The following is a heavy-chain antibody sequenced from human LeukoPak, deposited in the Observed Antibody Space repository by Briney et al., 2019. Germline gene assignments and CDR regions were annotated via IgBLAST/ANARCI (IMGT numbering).Heavy chain of an antibody. V-gene: IGHV4-59*13. CDR1: GGSISSFY. CDR2: MYYGGSP. Sequence: PSETLSLTCTVSGGSISSFYWSWIRQPPGKGLEWIGYMYYGGSPNYNPSLKSRVITSLDTSKNQFSLKLNSVTTADTAVYYCVTGRHSYGWYDHCGQGILVTVSS. D-gene: IGHD3-16*01. J-gene: IGHJ5*02. CDR3: VTGRHSYGWYDH.